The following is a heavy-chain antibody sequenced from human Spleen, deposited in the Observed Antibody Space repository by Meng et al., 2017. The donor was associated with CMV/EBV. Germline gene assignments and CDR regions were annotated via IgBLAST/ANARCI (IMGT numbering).Heavy chain of an antibody. Sequence: ASVKVSCKASGGTFSSYAISWVRQAPGQGLEWMGWINPNSGGTSFAQKFQDRVTMTRNTSINTAYMELSRLRSDDTAVYYCARAMDILTGPDYWGQGTLVTVSS. CDR2: INPNSGGT. CDR3: ARAMDILTGPDY. CDR1: GGTFSSYA. D-gene: IGHD3-9*01. V-gene: IGHV1-2*02. J-gene: IGHJ4*02.